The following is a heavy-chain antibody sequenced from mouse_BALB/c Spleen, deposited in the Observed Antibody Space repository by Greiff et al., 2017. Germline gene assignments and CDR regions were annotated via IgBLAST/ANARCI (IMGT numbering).Heavy chain of an antibody. CDR2: FHPYNDDT. J-gene: IGHJ4*01. CDR1: GYTFTTYP. CDR3: ARGRWLRRDGYAMDY. D-gene: IGHD2-2*01. V-gene: IGHV1-47*01. Sequence: QVQLQQSGAELVKPGASVKMSCKAFGYTFTTYPIEWMKQNHGKSLEWIGNFHPYNDDTKYNEKFKGKVKLTVEKSSSTVYLELSRLTSDDSAVLYCARGRWLRRDGYAMDYWGQGTSVTVSS.